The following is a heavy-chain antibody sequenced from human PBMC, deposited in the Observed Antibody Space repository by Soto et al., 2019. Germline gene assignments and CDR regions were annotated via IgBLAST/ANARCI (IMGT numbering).Heavy chain of an antibody. CDR2: INHSGST. CDR3: ASVPSGSSWYLDAFDI. CDR1: GGSFSGYY. V-gene: IGHV4-34*01. D-gene: IGHD6-13*01. Sequence: SETLSLTCAVYGGSFSGYYWSWIRQPPGKGLEWIGEINHSGSTNYNPSLKSRVTISIDTSKNQFSLKLSSVTAADTAVYYCASVPSGSSWYLDAFDIWGQGTMVT. J-gene: IGHJ3*02.